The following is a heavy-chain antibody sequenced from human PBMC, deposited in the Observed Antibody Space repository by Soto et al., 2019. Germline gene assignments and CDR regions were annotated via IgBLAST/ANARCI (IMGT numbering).Heavy chain of an antibody. CDR3: AISIGGPPGATIGLEF. Sequence: VQLVQSGAEVQKPGSSVKVSCEASGGTFTSYTLSWVRQAPGQGLEWMGRIIPLLGISYYAEKFQGRVTISADKSTSTAYMEMRSLRSEDASIYYGAISIGGPPGATIGLEFWGQGTLVSVSP. V-gene: IGHV1-69*02. CDR2: IIPLLGIS. J-gene: IGHJ4*02. CDR1: GGTFTSYT. D-gene: IGHD3-3*01.